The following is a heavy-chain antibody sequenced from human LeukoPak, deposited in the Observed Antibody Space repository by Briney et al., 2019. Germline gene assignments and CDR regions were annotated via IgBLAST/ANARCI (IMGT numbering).Heavy chain of an antibody. CDR2: IYTSGST. CDR1: GGSISSGRYY. V-gene: IGHV4-61*02. D-gene: IGHD3-10*01. CDR3: VRGPYGSGISNWFDP. J-gene: IGHJ5*02. Sequence: SQTLSLTCTVSGGSISSGRYYWSWIRQPAGKGLEWIGRIYTSGSTNYNPSLQSRVTVSVDTSKNQFSLKLTSVTAADTAVYYCVRGPYGSGISNWFDPWGQGTLVIVSS.